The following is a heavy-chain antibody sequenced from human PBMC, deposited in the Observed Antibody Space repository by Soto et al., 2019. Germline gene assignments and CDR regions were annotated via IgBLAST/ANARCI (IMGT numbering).Heavy chain of an antibody. Sequence: SETLSLTCTVSGGSISSDDYYWSWIRQPPGKGLEWIGYISYSGSTYYNPSLKSRVTISVDASKAQFSLKLSSVTAADTAVFYCAREVNNYYGMDVWGQGTTVTVSS. J-gene: IGHJ6*02. CDR3: AREVNNYYGMDV. V-gene: IGHV4-30-4*01. CDR2: ISYSGST. D-gene: IGHD4-4*01. CDR1: GGSISSDDYY.